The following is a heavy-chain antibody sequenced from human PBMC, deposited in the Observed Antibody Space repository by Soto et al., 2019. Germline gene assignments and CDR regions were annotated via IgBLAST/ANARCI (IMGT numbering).Heavy chain of an antibody. D-gene: IGHD4-4*01. CDR2: IYTSGST. CDR3: ARDRSVTDYYYYYGMDV. CDR1: GGSISSYY. V-gene: IGHV4-4*07. J-gene: IGHJ6*02. Sequence: SETLSLTCTVSGGSISSYYWSWIRQPAGEGLEWIGRIYTSGSTNYNPSLKSRVTMSVDTSKNQFSLKLSSVTAADTAVYYCARDRSVTDYYYYYGMDVWGQGTTVTVSS.